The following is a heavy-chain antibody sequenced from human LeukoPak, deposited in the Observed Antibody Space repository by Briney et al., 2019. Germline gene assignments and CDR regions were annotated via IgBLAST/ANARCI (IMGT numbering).Heavy chain of an antibody. CDR1: GFTFSSYD. D-gene: IGHD3-22*01. CDR2: ISGSGGST. V-gene: IGHV3-23*01. J-gene: IGHJ3*01. CDR3: AKDLGPTPYDSSISA. Sequence: PGGSLRLSCAASGFTFSSYDMSWVRQAPGKGLEWVSAISGSGGSTYYADSVKGRFTISRDNSKNTLYLQMNSLRAEDTAVYYCAKDLGPTPYDSSISAWGQGAMVTVSS.